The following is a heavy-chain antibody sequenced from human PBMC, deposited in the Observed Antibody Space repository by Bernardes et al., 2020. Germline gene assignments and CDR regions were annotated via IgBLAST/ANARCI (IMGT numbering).Heavy chain of an antibody. V-gene: IGHV3-53*01. D-gene: IGHD2-15*01. CDR3: ARDQCSGGSCYPTYGMDV. Sequence: GWSLRLSCAASGFTVRSNYMRWVRQVPGTGLEWVSVIYSGGSTYYADSVKGRFTISRDNSKNTLYLQMNSLIAEETAVYYCARDQCSGGSCYPTYGMDVWGQETPVA. J-gene: IGHJ6*02. CDR2: IYSGGST. CDR1: GFTVRSNY.